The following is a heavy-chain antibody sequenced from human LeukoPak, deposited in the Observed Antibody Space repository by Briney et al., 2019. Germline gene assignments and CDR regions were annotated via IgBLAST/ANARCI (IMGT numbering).Heavy chain of an antibody. J-gene: IGHJ4*02. CDR1: GYPFTKNH. D-gene: IGHD1-1*01. CDR3: ARDGNNYNFDY. V-gene: IGHV1-46*01. CDR2: IKVNNDYT. Sequence: ASVKVSCKTSGYPFTKNHIHWVRQAPGQELEWMGLIKVNNDYTRYEQKFQGRVTLTRDSSTSTVYMEVSSLKSEDTAVYYCARDGNNYNFDYWGQGTLVTVSS.